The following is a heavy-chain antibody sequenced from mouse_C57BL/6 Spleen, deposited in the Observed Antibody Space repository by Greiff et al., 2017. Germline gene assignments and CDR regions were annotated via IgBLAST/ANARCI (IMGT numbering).Heavy chain of an antibody. Sequence: EVQLQESGPVLVKPGASVKMSCKASGYTFTDYYMNWVKQSHGKSLEWIGVVNPYNGGTSYNQKFKGKATLTVDKSSSTAYMELNSLTSEDSAVYYCARSPDYGSSYRYFDVWGTGTTVTVSS. CDR2: VNPYNGGT. J-gene: IGHJ1*03. V-gene: IGHV1-19*01. CDR1: GYTFTDYY. D-gene: IGHD1-1*01. CDR3: ARSPDYGSSYRYFDV.